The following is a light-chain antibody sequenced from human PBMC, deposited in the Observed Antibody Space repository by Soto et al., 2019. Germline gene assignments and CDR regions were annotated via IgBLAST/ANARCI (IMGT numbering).Light chain of an antibody. CDR3: SSYTKPSPAYV. CDR1: SSDIGTYNL. J-gene: IGLJ1*01. CDR2: EVS. V-gene: IGLV2-14*01. Sequence: QSVLTQPASVSGSPGQSITISCTGSSSDIGTYNLVSWYQQQPGKAPRLVIYEVSGRPSGVSVRFSGSKSGNTASLTISGLQVDEGGDYYSSSYTKPSPAYVFGTGTKLTVL.